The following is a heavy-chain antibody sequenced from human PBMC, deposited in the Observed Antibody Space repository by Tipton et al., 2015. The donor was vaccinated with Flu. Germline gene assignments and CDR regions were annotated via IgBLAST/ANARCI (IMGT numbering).Heavy chain of an antibody. CDR1: GYTFTSYG. CDR3: ARVSPVVWSFVY. D-gene: IGHD4-23*01. V-gene: IGHV1-18*01. Sequence: QVQLVQSGAEVKKPGASGKVSCKASGYTFTSYGISWVRQAPGQGLEWMGWISAYNGNTNYAQKLQGRVSMTTDTSTSTAYMELRSLSSDDTAVYYRARVSPVVWSFVYWGQGTLVTVSS. CDR2: ISAYNGNT. J-gene: IGHJ4*02.